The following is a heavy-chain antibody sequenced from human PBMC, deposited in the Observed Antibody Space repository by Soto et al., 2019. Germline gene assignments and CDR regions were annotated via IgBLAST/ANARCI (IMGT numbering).Heavy chain of an antibody. CDR2: ISYDGSNK. Sequence: GGSLRLSCAASGFTFSSYGMHWVRQAPGKGLEWVAVISYDGSNKYYADSVKGRFTISRDNSKNTLYLQMNSLRAEDTAVYYCAKDEGLGQQLVYGMDVWGQGTTVTVSS. V-gene: IGHV3-30*18. J-gene: IGHJ6*02. CDR1: GFTFSSYG. D-gene: IGHD6-13*01. CDR3: AKDEGLGQQLVYGMDV.